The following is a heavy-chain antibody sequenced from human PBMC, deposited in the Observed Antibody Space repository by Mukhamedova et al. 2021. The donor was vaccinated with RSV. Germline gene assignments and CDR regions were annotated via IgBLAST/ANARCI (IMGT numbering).Heavy chain of an antibody. Sequence: WVGEINHSGSTNYNPSLKSRVTISVDTSKNQFSLKLSSVTAADTAVYYCASLIPYCSGGSCFDYWGQGTLVTASS. CDR2: INHSGST. D-gene: IGHD2-15*01. J-gene: IGHJ4*02. V-gene: IGHV4-34*01. CDR3: ASLIPYCSGGSCFDY.